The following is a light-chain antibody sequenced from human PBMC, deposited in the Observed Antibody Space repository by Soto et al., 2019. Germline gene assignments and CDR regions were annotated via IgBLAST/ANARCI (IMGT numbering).Light chain of an antibody. CDR1: QSVSSSY. V-gene: IGKV3-20*01. CDR3: QQYGSSPIT. Sequence: DIALTQSPGPLSLSPGERATLSCMASQSVSSSYLAWYQQKPGQAPRLIIYGASSRATGIPDRFSGSGSGTDFTLTISRLEPEDVAVYYCQQYGSSPITLGQGTRLEIK. J-gene: IGKJ5*01. CDR2: GAS.